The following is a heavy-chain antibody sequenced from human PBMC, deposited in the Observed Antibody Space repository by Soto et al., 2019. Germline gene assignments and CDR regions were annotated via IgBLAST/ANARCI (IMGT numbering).Heavy chain of an antibody. V-gene: IGHV4-34*01. J-gene: IGHJ5*02. CDR3: ARLGRPQASRWFDP. D-gene: IGHD7-27*01. CDR2: INHSGST. Sequence: QVQLQQWGAGLLKPSETLSLTCAVYGGSFSGYYWSWIRQPPGKGLEWIGEINHSGSTNYNPSLKRRVTISVDTSKNQFSLKLSSVTAADTAVYYCARLGRPQASRWFDPWGQGTLVTVSS. CDR1: GGSFSGYY.